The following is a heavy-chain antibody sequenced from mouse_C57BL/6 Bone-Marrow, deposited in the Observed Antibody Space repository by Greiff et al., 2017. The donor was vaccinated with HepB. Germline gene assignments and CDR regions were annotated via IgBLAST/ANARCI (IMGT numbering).Heavy chain of an antibody. D-gene: IGHD1-1*01. Sequence: DVMLVESGGGLVQPGGSLKLSCVASGFTFSNYWMNWVRQSPEKGLEWVAQIRLKSDNYATHYAESVKGRFTISRDDSKSSVYLQMNNLRAEDTGIYYCTGKILPQGGQGTLVTVSA. J-gene: IGHJ3*01. CDR2: IRLKSDNYAT. CDR1: GFTFSNYW. V-gene: IGHV6-3*01. CDR3: TGKILPQ.